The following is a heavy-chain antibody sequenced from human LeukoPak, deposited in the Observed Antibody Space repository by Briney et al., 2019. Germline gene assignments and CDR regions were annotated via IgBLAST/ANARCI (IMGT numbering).Heavy chain of an antibody. D-gene: IGHD3-16*02. V-gene: IGHV3-21*01. J-gene: IGHJ4*02. CDR3: AREGSDYVWGSYRSYYFDY. Sequence: GGSLRLSCAASGFSFSSYSMNWVRQAPGKGLEWVSSISFSSSYIYYADSVKGRFTISRDNSKNTLYLQMNSLRAEDTAVYYCAREGSDYVWGSYRSYYFDYWGQGTLVTVSS. CDR2: ISFSSSYI. CDR1: GFSFSSYS.